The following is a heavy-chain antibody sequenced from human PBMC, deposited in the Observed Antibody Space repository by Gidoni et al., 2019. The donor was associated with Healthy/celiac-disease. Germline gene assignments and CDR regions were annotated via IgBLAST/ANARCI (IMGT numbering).Heavy chain of an antibody. J-gene: IGHJ6*02. V-gene: IGHV3-30-3*01. CDR1: GFTFSSYA. Sequence: QVQLVESGGGVAQPGRSLRLPCAASGFTFSSYAMHWVRQAPGKGLEWVAAISYDGSNKNYADSVKGRFTISRDNSKNTLYLQMNSLRAEDTAVYYCARDRPPGGRAQQLKSNYYYYYGMDVWGQGTTVTVSS. D-gene: IGHD6-13*01. CDR2: ISYDGSNK. CDR3: ARDRPPGGRAQQLKSNYYYYYGMDV.